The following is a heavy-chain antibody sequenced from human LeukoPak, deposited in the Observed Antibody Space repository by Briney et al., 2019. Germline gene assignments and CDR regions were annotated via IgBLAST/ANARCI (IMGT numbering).Heavy chain of an antibody. CDR2: INHSGYT. D-gene: IGHD3-10*01. Sequence: SETLSLTCTVYGGSFSGYYWSWIRQPPGKGLEWIGEINHSGYTNYNPSLKTRVTISVDTSKKQFSLRLNSVTAADTAVYYCARIWPDLWGRGTLITVSS. J-gene: IGHJ2*01. CDR3: ARIWPDL. CDR1: GGSFSGYY. V-gene: IGHV4-34*01.